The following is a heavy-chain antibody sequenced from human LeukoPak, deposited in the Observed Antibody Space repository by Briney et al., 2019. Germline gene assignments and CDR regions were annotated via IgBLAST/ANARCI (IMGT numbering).Heavy chain of an antibody. J-gene: IGHJ6*02. D-gene: IGHD6-13*01. Sequence: SVKVSCKASGGTFSSYAISWVRQAPGQGLEWMGGIIPIFGTANYAQKFQGRVTITADESTSTAYMELSSLRSEDTAVYYCARGVAPSRGIAAAGTFGYYCYGMDVWGQGTTVTVSS. CDR2: IIPIFGTA. CDR3: ARGVAPSRGIAAAGTFGYYCYGMDV. CDR1: GGTFSSYA. V-gene: IGHV1-69*13.